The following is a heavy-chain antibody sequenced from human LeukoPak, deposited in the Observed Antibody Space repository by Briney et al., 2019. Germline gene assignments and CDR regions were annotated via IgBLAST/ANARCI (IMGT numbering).Heavy chain of an antibody. Sequence: PSETLSLTCAVYGGSSSGYYWSWIRQPPGKGLEWIGEINHSGSTNYNPSLKSRVTISVDTSKNQFSLKLSSVTAADTAVYYCARRTDSSSWYPGRGYFDYWGQGTLVTVSS. J-gene: IGHJ4*02. CDR3: ARRTDSSSWYPGRGYFDY. CDR2: INHSGST. V-gene: IGHV4-34*01. D-gene: IGHD6-13*01. CDR1: GGSSSGYY.